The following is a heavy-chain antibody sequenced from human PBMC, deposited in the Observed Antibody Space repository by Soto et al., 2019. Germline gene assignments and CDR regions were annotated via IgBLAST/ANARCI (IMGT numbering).Heavy chain of an antibody. CDR3: ARERRECSGGRCPYYFDY. CDR2: IIPIFGTA. J-gene: IGHJ4*02. CDR1: GGTFSSYA. V-gene: IGHV1-69*01. D-gene: IGHD2-15*01. Sequence: QVQLVQSGAEVKKPGSSVKVSCKASGGTFSSYAISWVRQAPGQGLEWMGGIIPIFGTANYAQKFQGRVTITADESTSTADMERRSLRSEDTAVYYCARERRECSGGRCPYYFDYWGQRTLVTVST.